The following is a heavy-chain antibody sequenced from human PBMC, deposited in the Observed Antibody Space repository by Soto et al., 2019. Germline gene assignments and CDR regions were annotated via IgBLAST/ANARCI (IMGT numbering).Heavy chain of an antibody. Sequence: SETLSFTCTVSVGSISNYYWSLIRQPPGNELECIAYINYNGNANYNPSLKSRVTISVYTSKKQFSLTLTSVTAEDTAVYYCATGRRYYYDDTGPFYFEQWGQGTLVTVS. CDR2: INYNGNA. V-gene: IGHV4-59*13. CDR1: VGSISNYY. CDR3: ATGRRYYYDDTGPFYFEQ. J-gene: IGHJ4*02. D-gene: IGHD3-22*01.